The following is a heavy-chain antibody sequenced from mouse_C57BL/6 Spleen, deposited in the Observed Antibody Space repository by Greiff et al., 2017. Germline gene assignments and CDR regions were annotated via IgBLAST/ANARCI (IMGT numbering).Heavy chain of an antibody. Sequence: QVQLQQPGAELVKPGASVKLSCKASGYTFTSYWMQWVKQRPGQGLEWIGEIDPSDSYTNYNQKFKGKATLTVDTSSSTAYRQLSSLTSEDSAVYYCARRDYEGAWFAYWGQGTLVTVSA. V-gene: IGHV1-50*01. CDR3: ARRDYEGAWFAY. CDR1: GYTFTSYW. CDR2: IDPSDSYT. J-gene: IGHJ3*01. D-gene: IGHD2-4*01.